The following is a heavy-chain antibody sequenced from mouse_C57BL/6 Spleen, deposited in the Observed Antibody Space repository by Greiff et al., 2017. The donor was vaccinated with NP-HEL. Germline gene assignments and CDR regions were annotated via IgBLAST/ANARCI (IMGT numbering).Heavy chain of an antibody. CDR3: ARSITTVVAFDY. CDR2: IDPNSGGT. J-gene: IGHJ2*01. CDR1: GYTFTSYW. V-gene: IGHV1-72*01. D-gene: IGHD1-1*01. Sequence: QVQLQPGAELVKPGASVKLSCKASGYTFTSYWMHWVKQRPGRGLEWIGRIDPNSGGTKYNEKFKSKATLTVDKPSSTAYMQLSSLTSEDSAVYYCARSITTVVAFDYWGQGTTLTVSS.